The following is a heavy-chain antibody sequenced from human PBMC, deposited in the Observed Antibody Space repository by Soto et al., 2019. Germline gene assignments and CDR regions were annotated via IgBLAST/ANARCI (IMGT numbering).Heavy chain of an antibody. V-gene: IGHV3-23*01. D-gene: IGHD6-25*01. CDR3: AKVSASGSPYYFDF. Sequence: EVQVLESGGGLVQPGGSLRLSCAASGFTFYSYAMSWVRQAPGKGLEWVSAITGSGGDTYHADSVKGRFTISRDNSKNTLYLQMNSLRAEDTAVYYCAKVSASGSPYYFDFWGRGTLVTVSS. J-gene: IGHJ4*02. CDR1: GFTFYSYA. CDR2: ITGSGGDT.